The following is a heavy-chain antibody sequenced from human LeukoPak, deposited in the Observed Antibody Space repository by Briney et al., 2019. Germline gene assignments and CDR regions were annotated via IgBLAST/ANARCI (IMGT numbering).Heavy chain of an antibody. D-gene: IGHD3-10*02. V-gene: IGHV3-11*04. CDR3: AELGITMIGGV. J-gene: IGHJ6*04. Sequence: GGSLRLSCAASGFTFSDTWMNWVRQAPGKGLEWVSYISSSGSTIYYADSVKGRFTISRDNAKNSLYLQMNSLRAEDTAVYYCAELGITMIGGVWGKGTTVTISS. CDR2: ISSSGSTI. CDR1: GFTFSDTW.